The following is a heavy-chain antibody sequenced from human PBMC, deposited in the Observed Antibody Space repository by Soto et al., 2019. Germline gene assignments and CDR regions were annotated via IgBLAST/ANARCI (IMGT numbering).Heavy chain of an antibody. CDR1: GFTFSSYA. CDR3: ARETVSGSGRYYYYYGMDV. Sequence: VQLVESGGGVVQPGRSLRLSCAASGFTFSSYAMHWVRQAPGKGLEWVAVISYDGSNKYYADSVKGRFTISRDNSKNTLYLQMNSLRAEDTAVYYCARETVSGSGRYYYYYGMDVWGQGTTVTVSS. J-gene: IGHJ6*02. V-gene: IGHV3-30-3*01. D-gene: IGHD3-10*01. CDR2: ISYDGSNK.